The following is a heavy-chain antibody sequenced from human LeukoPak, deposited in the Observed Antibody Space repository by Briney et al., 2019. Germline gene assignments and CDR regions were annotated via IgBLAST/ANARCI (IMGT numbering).Heavy chain of an antibody. CDR3: ARAGKSYYCSGGSCYSSDYFDY. V-gene: IGHV1-46*01. D-gene: IGHD2-15*01. CDR2: IYPSGGST. CDR1: GYTFTGYY. Sequence: ASVKVSCMASGYTFTGYYMHWVRPAPGQGLEWMGIIYPSGGSTSYAQKFQGRVTMTRDMSTSTVYMELSSLRSEDTAVYYCARAGKSYYCSGGSCYSSDYFDYWGQGTLVTVSS. J-gene: IGHJ4*02.